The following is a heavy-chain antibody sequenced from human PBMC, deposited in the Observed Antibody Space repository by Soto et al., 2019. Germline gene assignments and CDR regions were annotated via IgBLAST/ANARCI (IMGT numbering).Heavy chain of an antibody. CDR2: ISSSSSYI. CDR3: ARDGFGITMIVDGAFDI. CDR1: GFTFSSYS. V-gene: IGHV3-21*01. J-gene: IGHJ3*02. D-gene: IGHD3-22*01. Sequence: EVQLVESGGGLVKPGGSLRLSCAASGFTFSSYSMNWVRQAPGKGLEWVSSISSSSSYIYYADSVKGRFTISRDNAKNSLYRQMNSLRAEDTAVYYCARDGFGITMIVDGAFDIWGQGTMVTVSS.